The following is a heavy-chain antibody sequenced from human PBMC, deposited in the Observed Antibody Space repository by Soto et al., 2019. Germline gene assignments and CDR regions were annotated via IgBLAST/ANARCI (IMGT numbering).Heavy chain of an antibody. V-gene: IGHV3-15*07. J-gene: IGHJ3*02. CDR1: DFTFSNAW. CDR2: IKSKADGGTT. CDR3: MPYDFGQLYGAFDI. Sequence: GGPLRLSCAASDFTFSNAWMNWVRQAPGKGQEWVGRIKSKADGGTTDYAAPVQGRFTISRDDSKNTLYLQINSLKTEDTGVYYCMPYDFGQLYGAFDIWGQGTMVTVSS. D-gene: IGHD3-3*01.